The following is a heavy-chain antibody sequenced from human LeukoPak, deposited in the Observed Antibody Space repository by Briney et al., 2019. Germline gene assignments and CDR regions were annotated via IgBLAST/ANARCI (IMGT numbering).Heavy chain of an antibody. CDR2: IKQDGSEK. J-gene: IGHJ3*02. CDR1: GFTFSSYW. V-gene: IGHV3-7*01. D-gene: IGHD3-3*01. Sequence: GGSLRLSSAASGFTFSSYWMSWVRQAPGKGLEWVANIKQDGSEKYYVDSVKGRFTISRDNAKNSLYLQMNSLRAEDTAVYYCARDDGVGAFDIWGQGTMVTVSS. CDR3: ARDDGVGAFDI.